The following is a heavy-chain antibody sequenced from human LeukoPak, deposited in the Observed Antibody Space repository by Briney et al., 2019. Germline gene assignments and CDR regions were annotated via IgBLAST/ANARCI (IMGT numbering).Heavy chain of an antibody. CDR3: AKSDYGVGYGMDV. J-gene: IGHJ6*02. V-gene: IGHV3-21*01. CDR2: ISSSSSYI. CDR1: GFTFSSYS. Sequence: GGSLRLSCAAAGFTFSSYSMNWVRQAPGKGLEWVSCISSSSSYIYYADSVKGRFTISRDNAKNSLYLQMNSLRAEDTAVYYCAKSDYGVGYGMDVWGQGTTVTVSS. D-gene: IGHD4-17*01.